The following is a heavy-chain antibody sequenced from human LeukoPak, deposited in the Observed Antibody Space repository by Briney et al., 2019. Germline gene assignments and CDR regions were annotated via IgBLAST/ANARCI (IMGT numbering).Heavy chain of an antibody. CDR2: ISSSSSTI. D-gene: IGHD3-3*01. CDR1: GFTFSSYS. CDR3: ARDRPFGAKSVVDY. V-gene: IGHV3-48*01. J-gene: IGHJ4*02. Sequence: GGSLRLSCAASGFTFSSYSMNWVRQAPGKGLEWVSYISSSSSTIYYADSVKGRFTISRDNAKNSLYLQMNSLRAEDTAVYYCARDRPFGAKSVVDYWGQGTLVTVSS.